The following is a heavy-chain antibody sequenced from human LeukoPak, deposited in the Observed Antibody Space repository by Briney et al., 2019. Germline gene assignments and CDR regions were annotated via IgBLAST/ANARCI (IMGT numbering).Heavy chain of an antibody. J-gene: IGHJ4*02. Sequence: GRSLRLSCAASGFTFDDYAMHWVRQAPGKGLEWVSGISWNSGSIGYADSVKGRFTISRDNTKNSLYLQMNSLRAEDTALYYCAKDTSLSFDWLFDYWGQGTLVTVSS. D-gene: IGHD3-9*01. CDR3: AKDTSLSFDWLFDY. CDR2: ISWNSGSI. CDR1: GFTFDDYA. V-gene: IGHV3-9*01.